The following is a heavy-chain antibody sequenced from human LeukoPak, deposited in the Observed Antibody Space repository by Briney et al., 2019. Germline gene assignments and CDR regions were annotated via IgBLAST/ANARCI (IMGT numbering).Heavy chain of an antibody. D-gene: IGHD1-26*01. J-gene: IGHJ4*02. CDR1: GGSISSSY. CDR3: ARLEGSGATDY. CDR2: FSISGTT. V-gene: IGHV4-4*07. Sequence: SETLSLTCTVSGGSISSSYWSWIRQPAGKGLEWIGRFSISGTTNYNPSLRSRVSISVDKSKNQFSLNLSSVTAADAAVYYCARLEGSGATDYWGQGTLVTVSS.